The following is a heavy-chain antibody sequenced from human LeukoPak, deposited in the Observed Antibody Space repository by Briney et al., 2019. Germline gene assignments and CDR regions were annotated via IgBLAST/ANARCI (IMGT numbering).Heavy chain of an antibody. D-gene: IGHD3-9*01. V-gene: IGHV3-23*01. Sequence: PGGSLRLSCAASGFSFSSYAMSWVRQGPGKGLEWVSGISGSGGSTYYADFVKGRFTISRDNSKNTLYLQMNSLRAEDTAVYYCAKCARIDWLPIDYWGQGTLVTVSS. CDR2: ISGSGGST. J-gene: IGHJ4*02. CDR3: AKCARIDWLPIDY. CDR1: GFSFSSYA.